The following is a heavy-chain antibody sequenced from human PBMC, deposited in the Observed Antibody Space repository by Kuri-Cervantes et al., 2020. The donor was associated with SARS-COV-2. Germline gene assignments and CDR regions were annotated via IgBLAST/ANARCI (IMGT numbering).Heavy chain of an antibody. Sequence: LSLTCAASGFTFSSYAMHWVRQAPGKGLEWVAVISYDGSNKYYADSVKGRFTISRDNSKNTLYLQMNSLRAEDTAVYYCARDLYVGNFGDAFDIWGQGTMVTVSS. J-gene: IGHJ3*02. D-gene: IGHD4-23*01. CDR2: ISYDGSNK. CDR1: GFTFSSYA. CDR3: ARDLYVGNFGDAFDI. V-gene: IGHV3-30*04.